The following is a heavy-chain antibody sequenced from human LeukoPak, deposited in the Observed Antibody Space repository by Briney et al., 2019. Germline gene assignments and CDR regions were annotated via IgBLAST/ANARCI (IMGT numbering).Heavy chain of an antibody. CDR2: IFPGDADT. D-gene: IGHD6-13*01. CDR3: ARGITQMIYIGIWYCFDY. Sequence: GESLKIPSNGSGKSITSYCISRVRQVPGKGREWMGIIFPGDADTRYSPSFQGHVSISAEKSTSTAYPQWSTLKAPDTPTYFCARGITQMIYIGIWYCFDYWGEG. CDR1: GKSITSYC. J-gene: IGHJ4*02. V-gene: IGHV5-51*01.